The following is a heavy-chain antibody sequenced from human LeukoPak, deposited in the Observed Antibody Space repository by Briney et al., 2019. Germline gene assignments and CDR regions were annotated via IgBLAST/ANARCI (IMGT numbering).Heavy chain of an antibody. CDR1: GFTVSSNY. V-gene: IGHV3-53*01. CDR3: AKDRYSSSWYYFDY. J-gene: IGHJ4*02. CDR2: IYSGGST. D-gene: IGHD6-13*01. Sequence: PGGSLRLSCAASGFTVSSNYMSWVRQAPGKGLEWVSVIYSGGSTYYADSVKGRFTISRDNSKSTVYLQMNNLGVDDTAVYYCAKDRYSSSWYYFDYWGQGTLVTVSS.